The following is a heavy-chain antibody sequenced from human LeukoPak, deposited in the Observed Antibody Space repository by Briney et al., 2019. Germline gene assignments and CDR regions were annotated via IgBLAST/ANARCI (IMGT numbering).Heavy chain of an antibody. CDR1: GASISSGGYC. CDR2: IYYSGST. CDR3: ARGQNYGGNLHYFDY. V-gene: IGHV4-31*03. Sequence: PSETLSLTCTVSGASISSGGYCWSWIRRHPGKGLEWIGYIYYSGSTYYNPSLESRVTISVDTSKNQFSLRLSSVTAADTAVYYCARGQNYGGNLHYFDYGGQGTLVTVSS. J-gene: IGHJ4*02. D-gene: IGHD4-23*01.